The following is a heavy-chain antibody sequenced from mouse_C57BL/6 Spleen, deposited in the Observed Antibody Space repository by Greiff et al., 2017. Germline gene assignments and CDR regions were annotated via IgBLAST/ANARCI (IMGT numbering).Heavy chain of an antibody. CDR2: IDPETGGT. D-gene: IGHD3-1*01. V-gene: IGHV1-15*01. CDR1: GYTFTDYE. CDR3: TRNIGAYYFDY. Sequence: QVQLKESGAELVRPGASVTLSCKASGYTFTDYEMHWVKQTPVHGLEWIGAIDPETGGTAYNQKFKGKAILTADKSSSTAYMELRSLTSEDSAVYYCTRNIGAYYFDYWGQGTTLTVSS. J-gene: IGHJ2*01.